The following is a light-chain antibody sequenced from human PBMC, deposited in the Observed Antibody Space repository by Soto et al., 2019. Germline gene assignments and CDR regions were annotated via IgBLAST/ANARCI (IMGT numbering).Light chain of an antibody. V-gene: IGKV1-5*01. J-gene: IGKJ2*01. CDR3: QQYNTYPNT. Sequence: QMTQSPPTLSASVGGRTTITCWASENISRRLAWYQQKPGSAPKVLIYDDSSLESGVPLRFSGSGSGAEFTLTISSLQPDDSATYYCQQYNTYPNTFGQGTKLE. CDR2: DDS. CDR1: ENISRR.